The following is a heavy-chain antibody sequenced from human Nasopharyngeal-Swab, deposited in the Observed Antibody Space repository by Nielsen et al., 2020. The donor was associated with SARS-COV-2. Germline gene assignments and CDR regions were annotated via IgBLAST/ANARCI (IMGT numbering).Heavy chain of an antibody. CDR1: GFTVSSNY. Sequence: GESLKISCAASGFTVSSNYMSWVRQAPGKGLEWVSVIYSGGSTYYADSVKGRFTISRHNSKNTLYLHMNSLRAEDTAVYYCARGGYSYGYVSYWGQGTLVTVSS. V-gene: IGHV3-53*04. CDR3: ARGGYSYGYVSY. J-gene: IGHJ4*02. CDR2: IYSGGST. D-gene: IGHD5-18*01.